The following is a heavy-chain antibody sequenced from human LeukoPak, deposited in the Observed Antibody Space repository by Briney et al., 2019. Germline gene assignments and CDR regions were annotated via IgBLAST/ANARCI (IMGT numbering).Heavy chain of an antibody. CDR2: IIPIFGTA. V-gene: IGHV1-69*13. CDR1: GGTFSSYA. J-gene: IGHJ4*02. D-gene: IGHD3-10*01. Sequence: ASVKVSCKASGGTFSSYAISWVRQAPGQGLEWMGGIIPIFGTANYAQKFQGRVTITADESTSTAYMELSSLRSDDTAVYYCARGDYYYGSGSYFDYWGQGTLVTVSS. CDR3: ARGDYYYGSGSYFDY.